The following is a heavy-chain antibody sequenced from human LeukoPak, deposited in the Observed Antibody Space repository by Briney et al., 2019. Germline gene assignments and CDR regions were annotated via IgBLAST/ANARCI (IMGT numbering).Heavy chain of an antibody. Sequence: SETLSLTCAVYGGSFSGYHWGWIRQPPGKGLEWIGSIYYSGSTYYNPSLKSRVTISVDTSKNQFSLKLSSVTAADTAVYYCARAIVGATTIGEFDYWGQGTLVTVSS. V-gene: IGHV4-34*01. J-gene: IGHJ4*02. CDR2: IYYSGST. D-gene: IGHD1-26*01. CDR3: ARAIVGATTIGEFDY. CDR1: GGSFSGYH.